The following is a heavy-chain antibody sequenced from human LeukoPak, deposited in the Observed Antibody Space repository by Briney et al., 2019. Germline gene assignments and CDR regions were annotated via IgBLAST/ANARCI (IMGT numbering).Heavy chain of an antibody. CDR1: GCTFSNYW. CDR3: ARTWMYSNYF. CDR2: INQDGSEK. Sequence: PGGSLRLSCAASGCTFSNYWMSWVRQAPGKGLEWVANINQDGSEKYYVDSVRGRFTISRDNAENSLYLQMNSLRAEDTAVYYCARTWMYSNYFRGQGTLVTVSS. J-gene: IGHJ4*02. V-gene: IGHV3-7*03. D-gene: IGHD4-11*01.